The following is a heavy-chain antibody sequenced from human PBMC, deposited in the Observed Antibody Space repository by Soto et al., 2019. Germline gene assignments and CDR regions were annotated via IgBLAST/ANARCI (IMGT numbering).Heavy chain of an antibody. CDR1: GFTFSSYS. CDR3: AKAMNSSGWYHTGDYYGMDV. CDR2: ISGSGGST. J-gene: IGHJ6*02. V-gene: IGHV3-23*01. Sequence: XVSLRLSCAACGFTFSSYSMSWVRQAPGKGLEWVSTISGSGGSTYYADSVKGRFTISRDNSKNTLYLQMNSLRAEDTAVYYCAKAMNSSGWYHTGDYYGMDVWGQGTTVTVPS. D-gene: IGHD6-19*01.